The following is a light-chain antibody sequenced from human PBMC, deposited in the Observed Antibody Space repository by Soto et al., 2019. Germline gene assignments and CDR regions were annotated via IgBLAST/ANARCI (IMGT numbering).Light chain of an antibody. J-gene: IGKJ4*01. CDR2: RAS. CDR1: QSLGGN. Sequence: DIVMTQSPATLAVTPLDTCTLSFRASQSLGGNLAWYQQKPGQAPRLLIFRASSRAKGVPARFSASGSGTEFTLTISGLQSEDFAVYYCQQYNNWPLTFGGGTKVDIK. CDR3: QQYNNWPLT. V-gene: IGKV3-15*01.